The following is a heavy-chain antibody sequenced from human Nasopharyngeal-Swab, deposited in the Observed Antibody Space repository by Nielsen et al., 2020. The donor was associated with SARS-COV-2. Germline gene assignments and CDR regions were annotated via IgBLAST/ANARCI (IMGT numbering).Heavy chain of an antibody. CDR3: ARGSSGWQIGWFDP. CDR1: GFTFDDYG. CDR2: ITWNGGST. Sequence: LSLTCAASGFTFDDYGMSWVRQAPGKGLEWVSGITWNGGSTGYADSVKGRFTISRDNAKNSLYLQMNSLRAEDTALYHCARGSSGWQIGWFDPWGQGTLVTVSS. D-gene: IGHD6-19*01. V-gene: IGHV3-20*01. J-gene: IGHJ5*02.